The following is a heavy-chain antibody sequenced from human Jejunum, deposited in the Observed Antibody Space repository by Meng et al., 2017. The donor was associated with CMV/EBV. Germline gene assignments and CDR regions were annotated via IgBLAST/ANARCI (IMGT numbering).Heavy chain of an antibody. CDR2: MNPIRGNT. D-gene: IGHD1-7*01. CDR1: GYACTSYD. Sequence: KASGYACTSYDINWVRQATGQGLEWMGWMNPIRGNTVYAQKFQGRVTMTRNTSISTAYMELSSLTSEDTAVYYCARGLRIVGTALAFWGQGSLVTVSS. V-gene: IGHV1-8*01. J-gene: IGHJ4*02. CDR3: ARGLRIVGTALAF.